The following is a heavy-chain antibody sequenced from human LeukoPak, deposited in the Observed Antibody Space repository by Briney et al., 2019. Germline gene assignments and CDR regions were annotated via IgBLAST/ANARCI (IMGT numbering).Heavy chain of an antibody. CDR1: GFTFSSYS. V-gene: IGHV3-21*01. CDR3: AKPTTAFLAYSSGLGGY. Sequence: PGGSLRLSCAASGFTFSSYSMNWVRQAPGKGLEWVSSISSSSSYIYYADSVKGRFTISRDNSKNTLYLQMNSLRAEDTAVYYCAKPTTAFLAYSSGLGGYWGQGTLVTVSS. J-gene: IGHJ4*02. CDR2: ISSSSSYI. D-gene: IGHD6-19*01.